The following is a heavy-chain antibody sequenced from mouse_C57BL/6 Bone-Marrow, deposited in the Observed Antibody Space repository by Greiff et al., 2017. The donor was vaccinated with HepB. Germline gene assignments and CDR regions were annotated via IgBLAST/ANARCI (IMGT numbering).Heavy chain of an antibody. Sequence: VQLQQPGTELVKPGASVKLSCKASGYTFTSYWMHWVKQRPGQGLEWIGNINPSNGGTNYNDKVTGKATLTVDKSSSTAYMQLSSLKSEDSAIYYCARGGIYYDYDFGGRGTTLTV. J-gene: IGHJ2*01. D-gene: IGHD2-4*01. CDR2: INPSNGGT. CDR1: GYTFTSYW. V-gene: IGHV1-53*01. CDR3: ARGGIYYDYDF.